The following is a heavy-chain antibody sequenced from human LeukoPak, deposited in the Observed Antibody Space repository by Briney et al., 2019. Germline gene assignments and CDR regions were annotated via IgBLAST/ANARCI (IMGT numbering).Heavy chain of an antibody. Sequence: PSETLSLTCTVSGGSVSSGSYYWSWIRQPPGKGLEWIGSIYYSGNTYYNPSLKSRVTISVDTSKNQFSLKLSSVTAADTAVYYCARREICIVGTTCTFDYWGQGTLVTVSS. CDR3: ARREICIVGTTCTFDY. V-gene: IGHV4-39*01. CDR1: GGSVSSGSYY. J-gene: IGHJ4*02. CDR2: IYYSGNT. D-gene: IGHD1-26*01.